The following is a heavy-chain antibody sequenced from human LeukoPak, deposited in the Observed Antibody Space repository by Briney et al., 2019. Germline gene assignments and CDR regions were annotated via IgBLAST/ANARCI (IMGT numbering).Heavy chain of an antibody. V-gene: IGHV3-53*01. Sequence: GGSLRLSCAASGFTFSSYWMHWVRQAPGKGLEWVSVIYSGGSTYYADSVKGRFTISRDNSKNTLYLQMNSLRAEDTAVYYCARTLAYCGGDCYPYGAFDIWGQGTMVTVSS. CDR1: GFTFSSYW. D-gene: IGHD2-21*02. CDR3: ARTLAYCGGDCYPYGAFDI. J-gene: IGHJ3*02. CDR2: IYSGGST.